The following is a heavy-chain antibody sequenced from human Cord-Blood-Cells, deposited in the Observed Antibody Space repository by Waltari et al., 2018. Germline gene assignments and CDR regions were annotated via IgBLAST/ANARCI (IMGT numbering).Heavy chain of an antibody. D-gene: IGHD6-19*01. Sequence: QVQLVESGGGVVQPGRSLRLSCAASGFTFSSYGIHWVRQAPGKGLEWVAVRWYDGSNKYYADSMKGRFTISRDNSKNTLYLQMNSLRAEDTAVYYCARERVAGGDYWGQGTLVTVSS. V-gene: IGHV3-33*01. J-gene: IGHJ4*02. CDR1: GFTFSSYG. CDR3: ARERVAGGDY. CDR2: RWYDGSNK.